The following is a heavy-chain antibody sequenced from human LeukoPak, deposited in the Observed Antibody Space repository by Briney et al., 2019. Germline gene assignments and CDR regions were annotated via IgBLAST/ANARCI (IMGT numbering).Heavy chain of an antibody. D-gene: IGHD1-26*01. V-gene: IGHV4-39*01. CDR2: IDYSWSA. CDR1: VGSINSSTYY. CDR3: ARPSIVGVRGSFGY. J-gene: IGHJ4*02. Sequence: SETLSLTCTVSVGSINSSTYYCGCIPQPPGRGLELIGSIDYSWSAYYNTSLNSPVTISVDTSKNQLSLQLNSVTAADTAVFYGARPSIVGVRGSFGYWGQGTLVTVSS.